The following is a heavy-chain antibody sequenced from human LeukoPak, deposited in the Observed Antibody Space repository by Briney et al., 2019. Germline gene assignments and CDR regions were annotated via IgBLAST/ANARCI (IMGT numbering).Heavy chain of an antibody. CDR2: IKQDGSEK. J-gene: IGHJ4*02. Sequence: GGSLRLSCAASAFTFSSYWMSWVRQAPGKGLEWVANIKQDGSEKYYVDSVKGRFTISRDNAKNSLYLQMNSLRAEDTAVYYCARGYYDSDYWGQGTLVTVSS. CDR3: ARGYYDSDY. CDR1: AFTFSSYW. D-gene: IGHD3-22*01. V-gene: IGHV3-7*01.